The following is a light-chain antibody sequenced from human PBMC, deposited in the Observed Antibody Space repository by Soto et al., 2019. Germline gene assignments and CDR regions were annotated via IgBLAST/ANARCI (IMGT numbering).Light chain of an antibody. J-gene: IGKJ1*01. V-gene: IGKV3-15*01. Sequence: EIVMTQSPATLSVSPGERATLSCRASQSINSNLAWYQQKPGLAPRLLFYAASTRATGIPARFSGSGSGTEFTLTISSLQSEDFAIYYCQQYNDWPCTLGQGTKVEIK. CDR1: QSINSN. CDR2: AAS. CDR3: QQYNDWPCT.